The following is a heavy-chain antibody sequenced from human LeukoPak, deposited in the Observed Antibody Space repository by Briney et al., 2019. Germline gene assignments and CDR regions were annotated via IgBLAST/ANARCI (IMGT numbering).Heavy chain of an antibody. CDR2: TYYRSKWHT. J-gene: IGHJ6*03. CDR1: GDSVASNSAA. D-gene: IGHD2-2*01. CDR3: ARATGYCSSTSCYEMASFGYYYYMDV. V-gene: IGHV6-1*01. Sequence: SQTLSLTCAISGDSVASNSAAWNWIRHSPSRGLQWLRRTYYRSKWHTYYVVSVKSRININPDTSKNKFSLQLNTVTPEETVVYYCARATGYCSSTSCYEMASFGYYYYMDVWGKGTTVTVSS.